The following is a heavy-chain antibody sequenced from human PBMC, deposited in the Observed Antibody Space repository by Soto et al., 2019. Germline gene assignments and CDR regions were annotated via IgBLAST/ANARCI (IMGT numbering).Heavy chain of an antibody. CDR2: ISYDGSNK. CDR3: AKGIRNSETGIRSRAEALPTDY. D-gene: IGHD2-21*01. CDR1: GFTFSSYG. J-gene: IGHJ4*02. V-gene: IGHV3-30*18. Sequence: VGSLRLSCAASGFTFSSYGMHWVRQAPGKGLEWVAVISYDGSNKYYADSVKGRFTISRDNSKNTLYLQMNSLRAEDTAVYYCAKGIRNSETGIRSRAEALPTDYWGQGTLVTVSS.